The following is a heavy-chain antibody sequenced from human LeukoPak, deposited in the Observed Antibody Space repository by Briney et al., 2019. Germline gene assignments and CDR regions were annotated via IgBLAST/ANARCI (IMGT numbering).Heavy chain of an antibody. CDR2: ISSSSSYI. V-gene: IGHV3-21*01. D-gene: IGHD3-3*01. J-gene: IGHJ4*02. Sequence: GGSLRLSCAASGFTFSSYRMNWVRQAPGKGLEWVSSISSSSSYIYYADSVKGRFTISRDNAKNSLYLQMNSLRAEDTAVYYCARDISVEYYDFWSGYRLPLFDYWGQGTLVTVSS. CDR1: GFTFSSYR. CDR3: ARDISVEYYDFWSGYRLPLFDY.